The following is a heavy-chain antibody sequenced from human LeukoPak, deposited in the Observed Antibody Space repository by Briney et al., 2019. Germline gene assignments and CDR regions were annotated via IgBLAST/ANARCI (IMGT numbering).Heavy chain of an antibody. CDR3: AREVSDSSGSDY. CDR2: ISSSSSYT. CDR1: GFTFSDYY. V-gene: IGHV3-11*06. D-gene: IGHD3-22*01. Sequence: GGSLTLSCAASGFTFSDYYMSWIRQAPGKGLERVSYISSSSSYTNYADSVKGRFTISRDNAKNSLYLQMNSLRAEDTAVYYCAREVSDSSGSDYWGQGTMVADSS. J-gene: IGHJ4*02.